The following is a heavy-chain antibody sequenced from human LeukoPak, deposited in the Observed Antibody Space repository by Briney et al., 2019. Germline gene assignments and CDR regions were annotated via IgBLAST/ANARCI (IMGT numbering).Heavy chain of an antibody. CDR1: GFTFSDYY. Sequence: GGSLRLSCAASGFTFSDYYMSWIRQAPGKGLEWVSYISSSSSYIYYADSVKGRFTISRDNAKNSLYLQMNSLRAEDTALYYCAKGRIAAAGISAFDIWGQGTMVTVSS. V-gene: IGHV3-11*05. CDR2: ISSSSSYI. J-gene: IGHJ3*02. CDR3: AKGRIAAAGISAFDI. D-gene: IGHD6-13*01.